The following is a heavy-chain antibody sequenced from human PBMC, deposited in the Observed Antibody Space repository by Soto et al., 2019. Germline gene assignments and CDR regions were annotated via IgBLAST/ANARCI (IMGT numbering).Heavy chain of an antibody. J-gene: IGHJ4*02. Sequence: PGGSLRLSCAASGFTFSSYSMNWVRQAPGKGLEWVSYISSSSSTIYYADSVKGRFTISRDNAKNSLYLQMNSLRDEDTAVYYCARDECSGGSCLRGTFDYWGQGTLVTVSS. CDR1: GFTFSSYS. CDR3: ARDECSGGSCLRGTFDY. D-gene: IGHD2-15*01. CDR2: ISSSSSTI. V-gene: IGHV3-48*02.